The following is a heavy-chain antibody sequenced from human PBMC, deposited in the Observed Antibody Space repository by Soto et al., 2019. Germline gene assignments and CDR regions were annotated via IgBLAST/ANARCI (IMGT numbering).Heavy chain of an antibody. D-gene: IGHD1-26*01. CDR2: IYHSGST. CDR1: GGPISSSNW. J-gene: IGHJ6*02. Sequence: QVQLQESGPELVKPSGTLSLTCAVSGGPISSSNWWSWVRHPPGKGLEWIGGIYHSGSTNYNPSLKRRVTITVDKSKNQFSLKLSSVTAADTAVYYCARVSGSYCYGMDVWGQGTTVTVSS. V-gene: IGHV4-4*02. CDR3: ARVSGSYCYGMDV.